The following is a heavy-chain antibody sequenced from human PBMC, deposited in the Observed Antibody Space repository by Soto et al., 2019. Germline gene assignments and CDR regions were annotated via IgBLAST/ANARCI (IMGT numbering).Heavy chain of an antibody. D-gene: IGHD1-26*01. CDR3: ARRVYSGSGRDYFER. J-gene: IGHJ4*02. V-gene: IGHV4-39*01. CDR2: IYYTGTT. Sequence: QMQLQESGPGLVKPSETLSLICSVSGGPISSSGHFWAWIRQPPGRGLEWLATIYYTGTTYYNPSLKSRLTISMDTSKDQFSLDLTSMPAADTALYVCARRVYSGSGRDYFERWGQGSLVTVSS. CDR1: GGPISSSGHF.